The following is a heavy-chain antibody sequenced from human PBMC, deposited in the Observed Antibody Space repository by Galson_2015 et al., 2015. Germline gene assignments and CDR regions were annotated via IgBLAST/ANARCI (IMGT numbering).Heavy chain of an antibody. CDR1: GFTFSSYD. CDR2: ISSSSSYI. V-gene: IGHV3-21*04. D-gene: IGHD5-18*01. CDR3: ARGSGYSYGSFDY. Sequence: SLRLSCAASGFTFSSYDMNWVRQAPGKGLEWVSSISSSSSYIYYADSVKGRFTISRDNAKNSLYLQMNSLRAEDTAVYYCARGSGYSYGSFDYWGQGTLVAVPS. J-gene: IGHJ4*02.